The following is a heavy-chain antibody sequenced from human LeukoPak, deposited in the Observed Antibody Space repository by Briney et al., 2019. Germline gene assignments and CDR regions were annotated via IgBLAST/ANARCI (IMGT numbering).Heavy chain of an antibody. D-gene: IGHD3-3*01. CDR2: ILNTGDTT. CDR1: GFNFSRFA. J-gene: IGHJ6*03. V-gene: IGHV3-23*01. Sequence: PGGSLRLSCAASGFNFSRFAMSWVRQAPGKGLEWVSTILNTGDTTYSPNSVKGRFTISRDNSNNTLYLQMNSLRAEDTAIYYCAMLEGWEIYNYYAGVCGKGTTVAVS. CDR3: AMLEGWEIYNYYAGV.